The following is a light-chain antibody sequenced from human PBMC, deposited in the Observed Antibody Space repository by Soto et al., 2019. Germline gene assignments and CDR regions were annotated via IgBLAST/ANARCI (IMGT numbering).Light chain of an antibody. Sequence: DIQMTQSPSTLSASVGDRVTITCRAGQSISKWVAWYQQKPGKAPKLLISETSSLHSGVPSRFSGGGSGTEFTLTSSSLQPDDFAIYYCQQYDSHMWTFGQGTRVEI. J-gene: IGKJ1*01. CDR2: ETS. CDR1: QSISKW. V-gene: IGKV1-5*03. CDR3: QQYDSHMWT.